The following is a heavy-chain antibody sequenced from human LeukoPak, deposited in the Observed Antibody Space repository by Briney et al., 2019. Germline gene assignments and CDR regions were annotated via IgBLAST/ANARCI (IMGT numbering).Heavy chain of an antibody. J-gene: IGHJ4*02. CDR3: ARDVSMIYPFDY. CDR1: GYSISSGYY. CDR2: IYYSGST. D-gene: IGHD3-22*01. V-gene: IGHV4-38-2*02. Sequence: SETLSLTCTVSGYSISSGYYWGWIRQPPGKGLEWIGYIYYSGSTNYNPSLKSRVTISVDTSKNQFSLKLSSVTAADTAVYYCARDVSMIYPFDYWGQGTLVTVSS.